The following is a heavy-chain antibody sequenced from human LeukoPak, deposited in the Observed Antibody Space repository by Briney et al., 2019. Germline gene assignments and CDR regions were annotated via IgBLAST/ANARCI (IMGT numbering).Heavy chain of an antibody. V-gene: IGHV4-61*02. J-gene: IGHJ4*02. D-gene: IGHD2-21*02. Sequence: SQTLSLTCTVSGGSISSGSHYWSWIRQPAGEGLEWIGRIYTSGSTNYNPSLKSRVTTSVDTSKNQFSLKLSSVTAADTAVYFCARGSSVGFVVVTADYFDYWGQGTLVTVSS. CDR3: ARGSSVGFVVVTADYFDY. CDR1: GGSISSGSHY. CDR2: IYTSGST.